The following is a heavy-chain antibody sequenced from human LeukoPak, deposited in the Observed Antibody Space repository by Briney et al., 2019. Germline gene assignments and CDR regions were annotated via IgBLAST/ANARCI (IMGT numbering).Heavy chain of an antibody. CDR1: GFTFSTYA. Sequence: GGSLRLSCAASGFTFSTYAMSWVRQAPGKGLEWVSAISSSGGSTYYADSVKGRFTISRDNSKNTLYLQMNSLRAEDTALYYCARGHDSGGNSARRVFDIWGQGTMVTVSS. V-gene: IGHV3-23*01. D-gene: IGHD4-23*01. J-gene: IGHJ3*02. CDR3: ARGHDSGGNSARRVFDI. CDR2: ISSSGGST.